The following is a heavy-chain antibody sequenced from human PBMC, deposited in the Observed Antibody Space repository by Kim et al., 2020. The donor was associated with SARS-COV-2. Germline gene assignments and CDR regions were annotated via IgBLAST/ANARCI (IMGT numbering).Heavy chain of an antibody. CDR3: TTDLSIAAAGTGGIRGLYYYGMVV. CDR1: GFTFSNAW. D-gene: IGHD6-13*01. Sequence: GGSLRLSCAASGFTFSNAWMSWVRQAPGKGLEWVGRIKSKTDGGTTDYAAPVKGRFTISRDDSKNTLYLQMNSLKTEDTAVYYCTTDLSIAAAGTGGIRGLYYYGMVVWGQGTTVTVSS. CDR2: IKSKTDGGTT. V-gene: IGHV3-15*01. J-gene: IGHJ6*02.